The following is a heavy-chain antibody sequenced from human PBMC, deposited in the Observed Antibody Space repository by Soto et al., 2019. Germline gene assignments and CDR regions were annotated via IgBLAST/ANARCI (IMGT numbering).Heavy chain of an antibody. CDR2: ISGSGGST. V-gene: IGHV3-23*01. J-gene: IGHJ5*02. CDR1: GFTFSSYA. D-gene: IGHD3-22*01. Sequence: PGGSLRLSCAASGFTFSSYAMSWVRQAPGKGLEWVSAISGSGGSTYHADSVKGRFTISRDNSKNTLYLQMNSLRAEDTAVYYCARDTAFISSGLLRPWGPGPLVTAS. CDR3: ARDTAFISSGLLRP.